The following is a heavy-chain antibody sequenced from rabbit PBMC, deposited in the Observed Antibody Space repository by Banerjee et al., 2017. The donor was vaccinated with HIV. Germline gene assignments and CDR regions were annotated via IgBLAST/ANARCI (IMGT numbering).Heavy chain of an antibody. CDR2: IYTGSSGST. CDR3: ARQRNGIFYFNL. J-gene: IGHJ4*01. V-gene: IGHV1S45*01. CDR1: GFSFSSSYY. Sequence: QEQLEESGGDLVKPEGSLTLTCTASGFSFSSSYYMCWVRQAPGKGLEWIAGIYTGSSGSTYYASWAKGRFTIFKPSSTTVTLQMTSLTAADTAAYFCARQRNGIFYFNLWGPGTLVTVS. D-gene: IGHD5-1*01.